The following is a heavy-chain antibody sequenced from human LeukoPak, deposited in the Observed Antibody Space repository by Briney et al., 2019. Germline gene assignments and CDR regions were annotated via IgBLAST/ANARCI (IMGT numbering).Heavy chain of an antibody. D-gene: IGHD5-24*01. J-gene: IGHJ4*02. V-gene: IGHV3-74*01. Sequence: TGGSLRLSCAGSGFTFIRHLMHWVRQAPGKGLVWVSRISTDGSTTFYSDSVKGRFTISRDNAKNTLYLQMNSLRAEDTAVYYCGSSEDGYIDYWGQGTLVSVSS. CDR3: GSSEDGYIDY. CDR2: ISTDGSTT. CDR1: GFTFIRHL.